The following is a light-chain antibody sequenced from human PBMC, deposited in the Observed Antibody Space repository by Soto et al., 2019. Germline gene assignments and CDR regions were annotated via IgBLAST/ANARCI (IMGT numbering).Light chain of an antibody. CDR1: QSISNN. CDR2: GAS. Sequence: EIVMTQSPATLSVSPGERATLSCRASQSISNNLAWYHQRPGPAPRLLIYGASTRATGIPARFSGSGSGTEFTLTISSLQSEDFAVYYCQQYNNWWTFGQGTRVEIK. V-gene: IGKV3-15*01. CDR3: QQYNNWWT. J-gene: IGKJ1*01.